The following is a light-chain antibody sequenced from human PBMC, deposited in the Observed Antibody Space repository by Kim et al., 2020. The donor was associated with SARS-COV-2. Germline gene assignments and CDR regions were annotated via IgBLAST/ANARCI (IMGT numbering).Light chain of an antibody. CDR2: AAS. V-gene: IGKV1-8*01. CDR1: QGISSY. CDR3: QQYYSYLST. J-gene: IGKJ4*01. Sequence: AIRMTQSPSSLSASTGDRVTITCRASQGISSYLAWYQQKPGKAPKLLIYAASTLQSGVPSRFSGSGSGTDFTLTISCLQSEDFATYYGQQYYSYLSTFGRGTKVDIK.